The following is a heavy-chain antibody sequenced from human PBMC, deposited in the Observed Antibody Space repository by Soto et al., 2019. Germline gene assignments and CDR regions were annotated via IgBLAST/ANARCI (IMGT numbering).Heavy chain of an antibody. CDR1: GGSISSGDYY. D-gene: IGHD3-3*01. V-gene: IGHV4-30-4*01. J-gene: IGHJ6*02. CDR2: IYYSGST. CDR3: ASFTIFGVVKTPVYGMDV. Sequence: PSETLSLTCTVSGGSISSGDYYWSWIRQPPGKGLEWIGYIYYSGSTYYNPSLKSRVTISVDTSKNQFSLKLSSVTAADTAVYYCASFTIFGVVKTPVYGMDVWGQGTTVTVSS.